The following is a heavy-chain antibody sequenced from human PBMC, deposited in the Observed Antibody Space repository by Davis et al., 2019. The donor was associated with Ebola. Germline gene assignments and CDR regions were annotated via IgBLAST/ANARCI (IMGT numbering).Heavy chain of an antibody. D-gene: IGHD3-10*01. CDR3: AKDLPITSITLHWFDP. J-gene: IGHJ5*02. CDR2: ISSSGSTI. V-gene: IGHV3-48*04. CDR1: GFTFSSYW. Sequence: GESLKISCAASGFTFSSYWMSWVRQAPGKGLEWVSYISSSGSTIYYADSVKGRFTISRDNAKNSLYLQMNSLRAEDTAVYYCAKDLPITSITLHWFDPWGQGTLVTVSS.